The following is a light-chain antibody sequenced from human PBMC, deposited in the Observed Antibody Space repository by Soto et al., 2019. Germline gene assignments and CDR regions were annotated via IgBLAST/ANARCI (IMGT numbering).Light chain of an antibody. CDR3: QSYDSSLSAVV. V-gene: IGLV1-40*01. Sequence: QSVLTQPPSVSGAPGQRVTISCTGTSSNIGTGYDVHWYRQFPGTAPKLLIYDDTNRPSGVPDRFSGSKSGTSASLAITGLQAEDDADYYCQSYDSSLSAVVFGGGTKLTVL. J-gene: IGLJ2*01. CDR2: DDT. CDR1: SSNIGTGYD.